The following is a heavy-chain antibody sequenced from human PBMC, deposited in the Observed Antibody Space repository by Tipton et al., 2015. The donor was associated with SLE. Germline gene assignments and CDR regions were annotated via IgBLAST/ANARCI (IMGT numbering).Heavy chain of an antibody. J-gene: IGHJ3*02. Sequence: TLSLTCTVSGGSISSSSYYWGWIRQPPGKGLQWIGSIHSSGSTYYNPSLKSRVTISVHTSKNQFSLRLNSVTAADTAVYYCAREEGQWDAFDIWGQGTMVTVSS. CDR1: GGSISSSSYY. D-gene: IGHD6-19*01. V-gene: IGHV4-39*07. CDR3: AREEGQWDAFDI. CDR2: IHSSGST.